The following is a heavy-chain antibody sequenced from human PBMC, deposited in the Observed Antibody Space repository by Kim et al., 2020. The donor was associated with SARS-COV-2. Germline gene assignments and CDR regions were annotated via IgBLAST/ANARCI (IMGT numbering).Heavy chain of an antibody. CDR3: ARRYSYGYFDY. D-gene: IGHD5-18*01. CDR2: T. V-gene: IGHV4-59*01. J-gene: IGHJ4*02. Sequence: TNYNPSLKSRVTISVDTSKNQFSLKLSSVTAADTAVYYCARRYSYGYFDYWGQGTLVTVSS.